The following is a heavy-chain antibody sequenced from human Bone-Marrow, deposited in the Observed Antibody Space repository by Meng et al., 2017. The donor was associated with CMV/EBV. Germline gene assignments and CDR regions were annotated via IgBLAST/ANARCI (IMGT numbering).Heavy chain of an antibody. CDR1: GFTFRNAW. CDR2: IKSKTDGGTT. CDR3: ILGFATYGMDV. J-gene: IGHJ6*02. V-gene: IGHV3-15*01. Sequence: GESLKISCAASGFTFRNAWMSWVRQAPGKGLEWVGRIKSKTDGGTTDYAAPVKGRFTISRDDSKNTLYLQMNSLKTEDTAVYYCILGFATYGMDVWGPGTTVTVSS. D-gene: IGHD7-27*01.